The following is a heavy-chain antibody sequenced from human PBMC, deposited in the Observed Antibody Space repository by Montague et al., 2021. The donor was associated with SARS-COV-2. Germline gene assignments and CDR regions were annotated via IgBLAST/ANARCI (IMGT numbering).Heavy chain of an antibody. Sequence: YNDYATSVKSRIIINPDTSTNQFSLQLNSVTPEDTAVYYCAYHSVSYVWFDPWGQGTLVTVSS. CDR2: YN. D-gene: IGHD1-26*01. CDR3: AYHSVSYVWFDP. V-gene: IGHV6-1*01. J-gene: IGHJ5*02.